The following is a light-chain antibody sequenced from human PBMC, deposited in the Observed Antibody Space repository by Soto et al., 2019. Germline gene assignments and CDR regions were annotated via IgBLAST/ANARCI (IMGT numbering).Light chain of an antibody. CDR3: QTFDSSLSGYV. CDR1: SSNIGAGYD. V-gene: IGLV1-40*01. Sequence: QSVLTQPPSVSGAPGQRVTISCTGTSSNIGAGYDVHWYQQLPGTAPNLLIYGNNNRPSGVPDRFSGSKSGTSVSLAITGLHAEDEADYYCQTFDSSLSGYVFGTGTKLTVL. CDR2: GNN. J-gene: IGLJ1*01.